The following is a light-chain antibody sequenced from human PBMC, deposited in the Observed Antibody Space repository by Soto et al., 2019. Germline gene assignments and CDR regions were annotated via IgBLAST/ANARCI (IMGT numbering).Light chain of an antibody. Sequence: EIVMTQSPATLSVSPVERATLSCMASQSVSSNLAWYQQKPGQAPKLLIYGASTRATGIPARFSGRGSGTEFTLTISSLQSEDFAVYYCQQYNKWPLTFGGGTKVDIK. CDR2: GAS. CDR1: QSVSSN. V-gene: IGKV3-15*01. J-gene: IGKJ4*01. CDR3: QQYNKWPLT.